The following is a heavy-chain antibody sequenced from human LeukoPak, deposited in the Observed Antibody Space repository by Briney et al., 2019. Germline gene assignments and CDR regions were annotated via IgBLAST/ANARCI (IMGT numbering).Heavy chain of an antibody. J-gene: IGHJ6*02. CDR3: AKCVGATLYYGRDV. V-gene: IGHV3-9*01. D-gene: IGHD1-26*01. CDR1: GFTFDDYA. CDR2: ISWNSGSI. Sequence: GGSLRLSCAASGFTFDDYAMHWVRQAPGKGLEWVSGISWNSGSIGYADSVKGRFTISRDNAKNSLYLQMNSLRAEDTALYYCAKCVGATLYYGRDVWGQGTTVTVSS.